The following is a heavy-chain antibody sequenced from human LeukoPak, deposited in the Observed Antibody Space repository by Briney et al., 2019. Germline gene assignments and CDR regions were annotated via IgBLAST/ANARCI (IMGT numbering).Heavy chain of an antibody. J-gene: IGHJ4*02. CDR2: ISDSGSST. CDR1: GFTFSSYA. V-gene: IGHV3-23*01. CDR3: AKNFRGSYYDALDY. D-gene: IGHD1-26*01. Sequence: PGGSLRLSCAASGFTFSSYAMSWVRQAPGKGLEWVSAISDSGSSTYYADSVKGRFTISRGNSKNTLYLQMNSLRAEDTAIYYCAKNFRGSYYDALDYWGQGTLVAVSS.